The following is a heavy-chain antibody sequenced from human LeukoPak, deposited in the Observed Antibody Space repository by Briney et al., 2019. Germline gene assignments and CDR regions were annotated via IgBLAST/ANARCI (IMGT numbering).Heavy chain of an antibody. CDR1: GFTFSSYS. D-gene: IGHD6-13*01. CDR3: AKSILVWQQLVTFDY. V-gene: IGHV3-21*04. CDR2: ISSSSSYI. J-gene: IGHJ4*02. Sequence: PGGSLRLSCAASGFTFSSYSMNWVRQAPGKGLEWVSSISSSSSYIYYADSVKGRFTISRDNSKNTLYLQMNSLRAEDTAVYYCAKSILVWQQLVTFDYWGQGTLVTVSS.